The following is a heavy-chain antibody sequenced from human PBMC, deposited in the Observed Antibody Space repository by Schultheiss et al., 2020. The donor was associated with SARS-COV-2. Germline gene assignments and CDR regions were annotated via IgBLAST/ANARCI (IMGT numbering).Heavy chain of an antibody. CDR3: ARVQKLMITFGGAKDYYGMDV. CDR1: GFTFSSYS. Sequence: GESLKISCAASGFTFSSYSMNWVRRAPGKGLEWVSSISSSSSYIYYADSVKGRFTISRDNAKNSLYLQMNSLRAEDTAVYYCARVQKLMITFGGAKDYYGMDVWGQGTTVTVSS. J-gene: IGHJ6*02. CDR2: ISSSSSYI. D-gene: IGHD3-16*01. V-gene: IGHV3-21*01.